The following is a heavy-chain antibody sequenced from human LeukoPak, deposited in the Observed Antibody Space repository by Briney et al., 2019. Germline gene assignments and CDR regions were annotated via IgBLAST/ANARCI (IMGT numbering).Heavy chain of an antibody. Sequence: GGSLRLSCAASGFTFSSYGMHWVRQAPGKGLEWVAVIWYDGSNRYYADPVKGRFTISRDNSKNTLYLQMNSLRAEDTAVYYCARLETFSYSFDYWGQGTLVTVSS. CDR3: ARLETFSYSFDY. V-gene: IGHV3-33*01. CDR1: GFTFSSYG. D-gene: IGHD1-26*01. J-gene: IGHJ4*02. CDR2: IWYDGSNR.